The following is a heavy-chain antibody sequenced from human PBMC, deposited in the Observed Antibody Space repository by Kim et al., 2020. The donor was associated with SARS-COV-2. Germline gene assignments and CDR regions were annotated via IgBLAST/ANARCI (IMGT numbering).Heavy chain of an antibody. CDR1: GGSVSSGSYY. Sequence: SETLSLTCTVSGGSVSSGSYYWSWIRQPPGKGLEWIGYIYYSGSTNYNPSLKSRVTISVDTSKNQFSLKLSSVTAADTAVYYCARGLRYCSGGSCFRVPAYYFDYWGQGTLVTVSS. V-gene: IGHV4-61*01. J-gene: IGHJ4*02. D-gene: IGHD2-15*01. CDR2: IYYSGST. CDR3: ARGLRYCSGGSCFRVPAYYFDY.